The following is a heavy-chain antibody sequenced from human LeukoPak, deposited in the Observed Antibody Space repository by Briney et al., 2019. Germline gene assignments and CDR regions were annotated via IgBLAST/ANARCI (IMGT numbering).Heavy chain of an antibody. CDR2: ISYDGSNK. D-gene: IGHD6-19*01. Sequence: GGSLRLSCAASGFTFRNFAMHWVRQAPGKGLEWVAVISYDGSNKYYADSVKGRFTISRDNSNNTLFLQMNSLRAEDTAVFYCARDLGIAVTNYELWLDPWGQGTQVTVSS. CDR3: ARDLGIAVTNYELWLDP. J-gene: IGHJ5*02. CDR1: GFTFRNFA. V-gene: IGHV3-30*04.